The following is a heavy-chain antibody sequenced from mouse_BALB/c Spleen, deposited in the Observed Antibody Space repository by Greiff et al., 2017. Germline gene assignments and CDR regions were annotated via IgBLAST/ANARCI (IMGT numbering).Heavy chain of an antibody. CDR3: ARDMSDGYYDY. D-gene: IGHD2-3*01. V-gene: IGHV7-3*02. J-gene: IGHJ2*01. CDR1: GFTFTDYY. Sequence: EVQRVESGGGLVQPGGSLRLSCATSGFTFTDYYMSWVRQPPGKALEWLGFIRNKANGYTTEYSASVKGRFTISRDNSQSILYLQMNTLRAEDSATYYCARDMSDGYYDYWGQGTTLTVSS. CDR2: IRNKANGYTT.